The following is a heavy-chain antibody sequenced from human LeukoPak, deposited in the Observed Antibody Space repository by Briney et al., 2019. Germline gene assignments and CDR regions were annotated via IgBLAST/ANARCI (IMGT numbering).Heavy chain of an antibody. CDR3: ARAGPLWEQLGYYFDY. CDR2: IWYDGSNK. J-gene: IGHJ4*02. D-gene: IGHD6-13*01. Sequence: GGSLRLSCAASGFTFSSYGMHWVRQAPGKGLEWVAVIWYDGSNKYYADSVKGRFTISRDNSKNTLYLQMNSLRAEDTAVYYCARAGPLWEQLGYYFDYWGQGTLVTVSS. CDR1: GFTFSSYG. V-gene: IGHV3-33*01.